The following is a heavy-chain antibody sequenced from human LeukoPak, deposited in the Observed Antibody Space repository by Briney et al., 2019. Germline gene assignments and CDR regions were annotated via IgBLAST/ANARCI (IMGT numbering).Heavy chain of an antibody. J-gene: IGHJ4*02. CDR3: AGVYPGLRFLEWLSYFDY. V-gene: IGHV3-23*01. CDR1: GFTFSSYA. D-gene: IGHD3-3*01. CDR2: ISGSGGST. Sequence: PGGSLRLSCAASGFTFSSYAMSWVRQAPEKGLEWVSAISGSGGSTYYADSVKGRFTISRDNAKNSLYLQMNSLRAEDTAVYYCAGVYPGLRFLEWLSYFDYWGQGTLVTVSS.